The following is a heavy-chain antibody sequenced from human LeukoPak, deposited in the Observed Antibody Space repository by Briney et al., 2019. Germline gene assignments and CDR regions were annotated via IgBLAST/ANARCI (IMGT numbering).Heavy chain of an antibody. V-gene: IGHV3-30-3*01. J-gene: IGHJ4*02. CDR3: ARFRGRPNYFDY. D-gene: IGHD3-16*01. CDR1: GFTFSSYA. CDR2: ISYDGSNK. Sequence: PGRSLRLSCAASGFTFSSYAMHWVRQAPGKGLEWVAVISYDGSNKYYADSVKGRFTISRDNAKNSLYLQMNSLRAEDTAVYYCARFRGRPNYFDYWGQGTLVTVSS.